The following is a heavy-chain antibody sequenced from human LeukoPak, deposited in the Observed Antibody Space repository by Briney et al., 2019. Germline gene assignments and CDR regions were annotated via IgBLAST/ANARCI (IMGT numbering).Heavy chain of an antibody. J-gene: IGHJ4*02. D-gene: IGHD3-22*01. CDR3: ARDLSRGSGYFGTY. V-gene: IGHV1-18*01. CDR2: ISGDNSNT. CDR1: GYTLPTYG. Sequence: ASVKVSCKASGYTLPTYGFSWVRQAPGQGLEWMGWISGDNSNTNYAQRFQGRVTMTTDTSTSTAYMELRSLRSDDTAVYYCARDLSRGSGYFGTYWGQGTLVTVSS.